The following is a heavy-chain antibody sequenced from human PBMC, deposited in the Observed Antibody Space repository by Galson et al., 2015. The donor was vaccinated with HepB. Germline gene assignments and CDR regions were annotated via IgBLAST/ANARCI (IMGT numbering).Heavy chain of an antibody. CDR1: AFSFDSAW. CDR3: ARDCNWGWDY. Sequence: SLRLSCAASAFSFDSAWMSWVRQAPGEGLVWLANIRPDGSSQYYVDSVRGRFTISRDNAKKSLYLHMTSLRVEDTATYYCARDCNWGWDYWGQGTLVTVSS. V-gene: IGHV3-7*01. CDR2: IRPDGSSQ. J-gene: IGHJ4*02. D-gene: IGHD7-27*01.